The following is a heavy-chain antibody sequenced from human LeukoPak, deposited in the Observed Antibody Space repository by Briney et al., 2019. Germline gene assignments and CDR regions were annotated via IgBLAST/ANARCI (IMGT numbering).Heavy chain of an antibody. CDR3: ARHPGRYSSSWYDAFDI. D-gene: IGHD6-13*01. J-gene: IGHJ3*02. Sequence: PSETLSLTCTVSGGSISSYYWSWIRQPPGKGLEWIGYIYYSGSTNYNPSLKSRVTISVDTSKNQFSLKLSSVTAADTAVYYCARHPGRYSSSWYDAFDIWGQGTMVTVSS. CDR1: GGSISSYY. V-gene: IGHV4-59*08. CDR2: IYYSGST.